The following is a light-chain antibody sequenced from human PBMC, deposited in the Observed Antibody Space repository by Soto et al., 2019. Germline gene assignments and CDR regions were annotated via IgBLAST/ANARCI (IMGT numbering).Light chain of an antibody. J-gene: IGLJ7*01. CDR1: NSDIGGYNY. Sequence: QSALTQPASVSGSPGQSITISCTGTNSDIGGYNYVSWYQQHPGKAPKLMIYEGSKRPSGVSNRFSGSKSGNTASLTISGLQAEDEADYYCCSYAGSSTHAVFGGGTQLTVL. V-gene: IGLV2-23*01. CDR2: EGS. CDR3: CSYAGSSTHAV.